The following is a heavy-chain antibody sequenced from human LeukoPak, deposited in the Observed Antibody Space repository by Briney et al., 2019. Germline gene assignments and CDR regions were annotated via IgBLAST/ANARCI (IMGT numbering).Heavy chain of an antibody. D-gene: IGHD3-16*02. CDR2: ISAYNGNT. CDR3: ARGYDYVWGSYRSDY. CDR1: GYTFTSYG. J-gene: IGHJ4*02. V-gene: IGHV1-18*01. Sequence: GASVKVSCKASGYTFTSYGISWVRQAPGQGLEWMGWISAYNGNTNYAQKLQGRVTTTTDTSTSTAYMELRSLRSDDTAVYYCARGYDYVWGSYRSDYWGQGTLVTVSS.